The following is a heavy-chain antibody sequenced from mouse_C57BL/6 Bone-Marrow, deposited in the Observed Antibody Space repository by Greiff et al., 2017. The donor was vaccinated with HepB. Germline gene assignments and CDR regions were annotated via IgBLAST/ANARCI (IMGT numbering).Heavy chain of an antibody. J-gene: IGHJ1*03. CDR1: GYTFTSYW. D-gene: IGHD1-1*02. CDR2: IYPGSGST. CDR3: ASRGSSYWYFDV. Sequence: QVQLQQPGAELVKPGASVKMSCKASGYTFTSYWITWVKQRPGQGLEWIGDIYPGSGSTNYNEKFKSKATLTVDTSSSTAYMQLSSLTSEDSAVYYCASRGSSYWYFDVWGTGTTVTVSS. V-gene: IGHV1-55*01.